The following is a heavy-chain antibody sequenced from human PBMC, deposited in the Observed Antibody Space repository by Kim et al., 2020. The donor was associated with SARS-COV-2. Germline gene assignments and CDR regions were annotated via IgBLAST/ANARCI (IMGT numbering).Heavy chain of an antibody. V-gene: IGHV1-46*01. CDR2: ISPTGDRT. D-gene: IGHD6-13*01. Sequence: ASVKVSCKASGYTFGTHYIHWVRQAPGQGLEWMGVISPTGDRTTSAQKFQGRVTITRDTSTSTVYMDLSSLRSEDTAVYYCIREAPGSGWFDPWGLGTLVTVSS. CDR3: IREAPGSGWFDP. J-gene: IGHJ5*02. CDR1: GYTFGTHY.